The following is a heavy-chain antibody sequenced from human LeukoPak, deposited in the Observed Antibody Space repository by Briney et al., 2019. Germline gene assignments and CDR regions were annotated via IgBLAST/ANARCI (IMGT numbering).Heavy chain of an antibody. CDR2: ISSGGNTI. Sequence: PGGSLRLSCAASGFTFSSYEMNWVHQAPGKGLEWVSYISSGGNTIYYADSVKGRFTISRDNAKNSLYLQMNSLRAEDTAVYYCAREGTAMVSFDYWGQGTLVTVSS. V-gene: IGHV3-48*03. CDR3: AREGTAMVSFDY. D-gene: IGHD5-18*01. CDR1: GFTFSSYE. J-gene: IGHJ4*02.